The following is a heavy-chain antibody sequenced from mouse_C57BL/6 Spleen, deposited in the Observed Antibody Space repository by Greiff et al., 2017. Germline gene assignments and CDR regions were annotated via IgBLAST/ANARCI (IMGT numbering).Heavy chain of an antibody. Sequence: QVQLQQPGAELVRPGTSVKLSCKASGYTFTSYWMHWVKQRPGQGLEWIGVIDPSDSYTNYNQKFKGKATLTVDTSSSTAYMQLSSLTSEDSAVYYCARKRGSGYLDYWGQGTTLTVSS. CDR2: IDPSDSYT. V-gene: IGHV1-59*01. D-gene: IGHD3-2*02. CDR3: ARKRGSGYLDY. CDR1: GYTFTSYW. J-gene: IGHJ2*01.